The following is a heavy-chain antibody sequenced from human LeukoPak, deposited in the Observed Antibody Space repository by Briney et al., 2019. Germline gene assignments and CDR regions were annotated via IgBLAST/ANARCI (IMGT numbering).Heavy chain of an antibody. Sequence: SQTLSLTCTVSGGSISSGGYYWSWIRQHPGKGLEWIGYIYYSGSTYYNPSLKSRVTISVDTSKNQFSLRLSSVTAADTAVYYCARWRRDYSEDYWGQGTLVTVSS. V-gene: IGHV4-31*03. J-gene: IGHJ4*02. CDR1: GGSISSGGYY. CDR2: IYYSGST. CDR3: ARWRRDYSEDY. D-gene: IGHD4-11*01.